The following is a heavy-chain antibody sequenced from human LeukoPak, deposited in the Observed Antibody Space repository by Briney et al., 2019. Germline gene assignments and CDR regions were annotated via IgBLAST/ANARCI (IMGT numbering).Heavy chain of an antibody. CDR1: GFTFSSYA. Sequence: PGGSLRPSWAASGFTFSSYAMSWVRQAPGKGLEWVSAISGSGGSTYYADSVKGRFTISRDNSKNTLYLQMNSLRAEDTAVYYCAKGNSYGYMHYFDYWGQGTLVTVSS. V-gene: IGHV3-23*01. CDR2: ISGSGGST. D-gene: IGHD5-18*01. CDR3: AKGNSYGYMHYFDY. J-gene: IGHJ4*02.